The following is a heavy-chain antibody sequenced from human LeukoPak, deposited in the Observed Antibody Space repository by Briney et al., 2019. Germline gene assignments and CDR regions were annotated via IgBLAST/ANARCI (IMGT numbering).Heavy chain of an antibody. CDR3: ARDHDSLGY. Sequence: GGSLRLSCASSGFMFSDHYMSWIRQAPGKGLEWISYISDSGSTIYYADSVKGRFTISRDNAKKSLFLQMIRLRADDTAVYYCARDHDSLGYWGQGTLVTVSS. CDR2: ISDSGSTI. D-gene: IGHD2-15*01. CDR1: GFMFSDHY. J-gene: IGHJ4*02. V-gene: IGHV3-11*01.